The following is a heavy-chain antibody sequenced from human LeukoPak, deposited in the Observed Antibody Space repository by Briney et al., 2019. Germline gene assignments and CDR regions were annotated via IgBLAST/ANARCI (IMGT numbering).Heavy chain of an antibody. CDR2: INPNSGGT. V-gene: IGHV1-2*02. Sequence: ASVKVSCKASGYTFTGYYMHWVRQAPGQGLEWMGWINPNSGGTNYARKFQGRVTMTRDTSISTAYMELSRLRSDDTAVYYCARDRGDDFWSDNMDVWGKGTTVTVSS. D-gene: IGHD3-3*01. CDR3: ARDRGDDFWSDNMDV. J-gene: IGHJ6*03. CDR1: GYTFTGYY.